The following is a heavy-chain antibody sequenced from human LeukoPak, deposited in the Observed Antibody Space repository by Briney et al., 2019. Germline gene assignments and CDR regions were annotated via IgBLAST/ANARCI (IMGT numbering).Heavy chain of an antibody. Sequence: PSETLSLTCAVYGGSFSGYYWSWIRQPPGKGLEWIGEINHSGSTNYNPSLKSRVTISVDTSKNQFSLKLSSVTAADTAVYYCARHVAGPASGMRWFDPWGHGTLVTVSS. J-gene: IGHJ5*02. D-gene: IGHD6-19*01. CDR2: INHSGST. CDR1: GGSFSGYY. CDR3: ARHVAGPASGMRWFDP. V-gene: IGHV4-34*01.